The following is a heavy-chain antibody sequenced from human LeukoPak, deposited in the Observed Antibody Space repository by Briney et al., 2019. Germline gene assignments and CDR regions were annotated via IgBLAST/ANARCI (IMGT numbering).Heavy chain of an antibody. V-gene: IGHV5-10-1*01. CDR3: ARHLGGYTHFDY. Sequence: KVSCKASGYTFTSYGITWVRQMPGKGLECVGKIDPSDSYTNYSPSFQGHVTISADKSINTAYLQWSSLKASDTAIYYRARHLGGYTHFDYWGQGTLVTVSS. CDR1: GYTFTSYG. D-gene: IGHD3-22*01. J-gene: IGHJ4*02. CDR2: IDPSDSYT.